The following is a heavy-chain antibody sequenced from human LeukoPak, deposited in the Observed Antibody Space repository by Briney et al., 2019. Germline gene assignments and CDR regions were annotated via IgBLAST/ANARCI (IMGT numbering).Heavy chain of an antibody. J-gene: IGHJ4*02. Sequence: ASVKVSCKASGYPFTTHYMHWVRQAPGQGLEWMGWINPNSGGTNYAQKFQGRVTMTRDTSISTAYMELSRLRSDDTAVYYCARGDSGYDLANYWGQGTLVTVSS. CDR3: ARGDSGYDLANY. CDR2: INPNSGGT. V-gene: IGHV1-2*02. D-gene: IGHD5-12*01. CDR1: GYPFTTHY.